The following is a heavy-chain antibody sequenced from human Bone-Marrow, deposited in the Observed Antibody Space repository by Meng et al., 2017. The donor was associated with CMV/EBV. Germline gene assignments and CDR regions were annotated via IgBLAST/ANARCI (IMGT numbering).Heavy chain of an antibody. D-gene: IGHD5-24*01. V-gene: IGHV3-21*01. Sequence: GGSLRLSCAASGFTFSSYAMSWVRQAPGKGLEWVSSISSSSGYIYYADSVKGRFTISRDNAKNSLYLQMNSLRAEDTAVYYCARVEMATHTFDIWGQGTMVTVSS. J-gene: IGHJ3*02. CDR1: GFTFSSYA. CDR3: ARVEMATHTFDI. CDR2: ISSSSGYI.